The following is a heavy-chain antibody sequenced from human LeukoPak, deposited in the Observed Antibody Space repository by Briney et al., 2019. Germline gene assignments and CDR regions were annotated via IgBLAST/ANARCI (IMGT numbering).Heavy chain of an antibody. CDR2: ISDGGSDI. D-gene: IGHD4-23*01. V-gene: IGHV3-21*06. CDR3: AKDARVGNRYADHTGLSYRGNWFDP. Sequence: PGGSLRLSCGASGFTFSRYWMYWVRQAPGKGLEWVASISDGGSDIHYADSLKGRFTISRDNSKNSLYLQMSSLRAEDTAVYYCAKDARVGNRYADHTGLSYRGNWFDPWGPGTLVLVSS. J-gene: IGHJ5*02. CDR1: GFTFSRYW.